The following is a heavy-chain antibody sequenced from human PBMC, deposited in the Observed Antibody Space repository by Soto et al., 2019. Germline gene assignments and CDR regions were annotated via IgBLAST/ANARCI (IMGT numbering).Heavy chain of an antibody. J-gene: IGHJ6*02. CDR1: GFTFSRYG. CDR2: IWHDGSNK. V-gene: IGHV3-33*01. Sequence: QVQLVESGGGVVQPGRSLRLSCAASGFTFSRYGMNWVRQAPGKGLEWVAIIWHDGSNKYYEDSVKGRFTISRDNSKNTLYLRMNSLADEDTAVYYWARVGGQLWSGGYFYYGMDVWGQGTTVSVSS. D-gene: IGHD3-10*01. CDR3: ARVGGQLWSGGYFYYGMDV.